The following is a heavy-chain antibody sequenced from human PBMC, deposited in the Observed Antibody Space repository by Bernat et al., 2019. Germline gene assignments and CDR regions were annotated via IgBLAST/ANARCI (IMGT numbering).Heavy chain of an antibody. V-gene: IGHV3-21*01. CDR3: AGRGVDWYFDL. J-gene: IGHJ2*01. D-gene: IGHD6-25*01. CDR1: GFTFSSYS. Sequence: EVQLVESGGGLVKPGGSLRLSCAASGFTFSSYSMNWVRQAPGKGLEWVSSISSSSSYIYYADSVKGRITISRDNAKNSLYLQMNGLRAEDTAVYYCAGRGVDWYFDLWGRGTLVTVSS. CDR2: ISSSSSYI.